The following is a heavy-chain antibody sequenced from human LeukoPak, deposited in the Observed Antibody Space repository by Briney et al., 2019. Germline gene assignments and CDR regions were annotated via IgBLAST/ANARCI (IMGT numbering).Heavy chain of an antibody. D-gene: IGHD1-1*01. V-gene: IGHV3-30*18. CDR2: ISYDGSNK. CDR1: GFTFSSYG. CDR3: AKSLQTDYYYYYGMDV. J-gene: IGHJ6*02. Sequence: GGSLRLSCAASGFTFSSYGMHWVRQAPGKGLEWVAVISYDGSNKYYADSVKGRFTISRDNSKNTLYLQMNSLRAEDTAVYYCAKSLQTDYYYYYGMDVWGQGTTVTVSS.